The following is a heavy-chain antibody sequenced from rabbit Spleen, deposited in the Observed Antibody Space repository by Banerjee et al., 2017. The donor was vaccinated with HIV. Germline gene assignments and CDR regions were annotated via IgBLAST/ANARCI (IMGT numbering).Heavy chain of an antibody. CDR2: IDSGSSGFT. J-gene: IGHJ6*01. V-gene: IGHV1S40*01. CDR3: ARDTGSSFSSYGMDL. CDR1: GVSFSSSSY. Sequence: QSLEESGGGLVKPGASLTLTCTASGVSFSSSSYMCWVRQAPGKGLEWIACIDSGSSGFTYFATWAKGRFTISKTSSTTVTLQMTRLTAADTATYFCARDTGSSFSSYGMDLWGQGTLVTVS. D-gene: IGHD8-1*01.